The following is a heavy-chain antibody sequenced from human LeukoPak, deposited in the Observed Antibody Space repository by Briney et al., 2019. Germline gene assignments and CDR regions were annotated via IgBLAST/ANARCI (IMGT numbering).Heavy chain of an antibody. CDR2: ISVDIGNT. J-gene: IGHJ4*02. D-gene: IGHD2-15*01. CDR1: GYNFPSHG. CDR3: ARDRSRYCGGTSCLLFDY. Sequence: ASVKVSCKASGYNFPSHGISWVRQAPGQGLEWMGWISVDIGNTNYAQRLQGRVTMTTDTSTTTAYMELTSLTSDDTAVYYCARDRSRYCGGTSCLLFDYWGQGTLVTVSS. V-gene: IGHV1-18*01.